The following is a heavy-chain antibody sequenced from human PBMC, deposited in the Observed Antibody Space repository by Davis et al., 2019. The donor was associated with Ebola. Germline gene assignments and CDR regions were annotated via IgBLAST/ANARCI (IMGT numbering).Heavy chain of an antibody. CDR2: IGGGGDDT. CDR1: GFTFNYYA. D-gene: IGHD4-17*01. J-gene: IGHJ6*02. CDR3: ARAGGSTTLTAPSMDV. V-gene: IGHV3-23*01. Sequence: GESLKISCAASGFTFNYYAMSWVRQAPGKGLEWVSLIGGGGDDTYYPDSVKGRFTISRDNSKNMLFLQMNSLRAEDTAVYYCARAGGSTTLTAPSMDVWGQGTTVTVSS.